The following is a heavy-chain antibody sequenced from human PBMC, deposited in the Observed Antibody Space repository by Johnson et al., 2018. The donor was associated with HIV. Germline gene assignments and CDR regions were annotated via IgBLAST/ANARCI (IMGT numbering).Heavy chain of an antibody. D-gene: IGHD3-16*02. V-gene: IGHV3-69-1*01. J-gene: IGHJ3*02. Sequence: EHLVESGGGLVQPGGSLRLSCAASGFSFGDYGMTWVRQAPGKGLEWVAGISGSTIYYADYVKGRFTTPTDNAKNSLYLQMTSLIAVDTAVYYCARGGLGYQNIHDPFDIWGQGTIVTVSS. CDR2: ISGSTI. CDR1: GFSFGDYG. CDR3: ARGGLGYQNIHDPFDI.